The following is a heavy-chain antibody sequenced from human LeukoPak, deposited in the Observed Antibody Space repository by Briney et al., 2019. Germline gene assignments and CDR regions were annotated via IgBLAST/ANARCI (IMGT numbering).Heavy chain of an antibody. CDR3: ARDGVGSSSRYYYYYYYMDV. D-gene: IGHD6-6*01. V-gene: IGHV1-2*02. CDR2: INPNSGGT. Sequence: ASVKVSCKASGYTFTGYYMHWARQAPGQGLEWMGWINPNSGGTNYAQKFQGRVTMTRDTSISTAYMELSRLRSDDTAVYYCARDGVGSSSRYYYYYYYMDVWSKGTTVTVSS. J-gene: IGHJ6*03. CDR1: GYTFTGYY.